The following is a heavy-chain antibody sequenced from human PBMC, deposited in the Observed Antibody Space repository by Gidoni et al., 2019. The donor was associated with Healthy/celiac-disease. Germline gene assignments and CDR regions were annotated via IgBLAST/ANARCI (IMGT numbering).Heavy chain of an antibody. CDR1: GFTFDDYA. J-gene: IGHJ4*02. D-gene: IGHD6-13*01. V-gene: IGHV3-9*01. CDR2: ISWNSGSI. Sequence: EVQLVESGGGLVQTGRSLRLSCAASGFTFDDYAMHWVRHAPGQGLWWVSGISWNSGSIGYADSVKSRFTISRDNAKNSLYLQMNSLRAEDTALYYCAKAADYTGGIAAGGFDYWGQGTLVTVSS. CDR3: AKAADYTGGIAAGGFDY.